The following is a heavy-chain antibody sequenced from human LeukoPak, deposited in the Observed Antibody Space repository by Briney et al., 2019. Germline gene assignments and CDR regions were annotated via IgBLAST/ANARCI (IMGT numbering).Heavy chain of an antibody. CDR2: ISYSGRT. Sequence: PSETLSLTCTVSGGSISSSSSYYWGWIRQPPGKGLEWIGSISYSGRTYYNPSLKSRVTISVDTSKKQFSLKLSSVTAADAAVYYCAREREYTYGSHDAFDIWGQGTMVTVSS. J-gene: IGHJ3*02. CDR1: GGSISSSSSYY. D-gene: IGHD5-18*01. CDR3: AREREYTYGSHDAFDI. V-gene: IGHV4-39*07.